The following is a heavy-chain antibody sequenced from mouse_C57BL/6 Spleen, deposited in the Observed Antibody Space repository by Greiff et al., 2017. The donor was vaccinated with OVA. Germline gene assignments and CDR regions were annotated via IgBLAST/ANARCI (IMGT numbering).Heavy chain of an antibody. CDR1: GYTFTSYW. V-gene: IGHV1-50*01. D-gene: IGHD2-1*01. CDR2: IDPSDSYT. J-gene: IGHJ1*03. CDR3: ASYGNYGYFDV. Sequence: QVQLQQPGAELVKPGASVKLSCKASGYTFTSYWMQWVKQRPGQGLEWIGEIDPSDSYTNYNQKFKGKATLTVDTSSSTAYMQLSSLTSEDAAVYYCASYGNYGYFDVWGTGTTVTVSS.